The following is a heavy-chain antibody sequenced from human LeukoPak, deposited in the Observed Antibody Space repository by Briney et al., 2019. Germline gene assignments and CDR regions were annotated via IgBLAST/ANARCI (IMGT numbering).Heavy chain of an antibody. D-gene: IGHD3-10*01. Sequence: PGRSLRLSCAASGFTFSGNAMHWVRQAPGKGLEWVALISFDGRNKYYADSVKGRFTISRDNSKNTLYLQVNSLRTEDMAVYYCASHAGSYLDDYYGMDVWGQGTTVIVSS. CDR3: ASHAGSYLDDYYGMDV. V-gene: IGHV3-30*04. CDR1: GFTFSGNA. J-gene: IGHJ6*01. CDR2: ISFDGRNK.